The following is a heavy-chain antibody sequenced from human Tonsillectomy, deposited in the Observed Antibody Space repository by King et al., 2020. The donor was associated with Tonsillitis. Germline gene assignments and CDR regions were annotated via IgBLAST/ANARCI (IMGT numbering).Heavy chain of an antibody. V-gene: IGHV3-30*19. D-gene: IGHD6-19*01. CDR2: ISYDGSNK. J-gene: IGHJ4*02. CDR1: GFSFSSYG. CDR3: ARERLYSSGWGIDY. Sequence: ESGGGVVQPGRSLRLSCVASGFSFSSYGMHWVRQAPGKGLEWVAVISYDGSNKNYADSVKGRFTISRDNSNNTLYLQMNTLRAEDTAVYYCARERLYSSGWGIDYWGQGALLTVSS.